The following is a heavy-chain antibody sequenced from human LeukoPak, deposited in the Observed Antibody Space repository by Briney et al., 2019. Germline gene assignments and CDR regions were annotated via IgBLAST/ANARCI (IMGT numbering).Heavy chain of an antibody. D-gene: IGHD3-10*01. J-gene: IGHJ4*02. Sequence: GGSLRLSCAASGFTFSNFAMHWVRQAPGKGLEWVAGISYDAGKTYYADSVRGRFTISRDASKNTLYLQMNGLRAEDTAVYYCARDSGRSATYFNYWGQGTLVTVSS. CDR3: ARDSGRSATYFNY. CDR1: GFTFSNFA. CDR2: ISYDAGKT. V-gene: IGHV3-30*04.